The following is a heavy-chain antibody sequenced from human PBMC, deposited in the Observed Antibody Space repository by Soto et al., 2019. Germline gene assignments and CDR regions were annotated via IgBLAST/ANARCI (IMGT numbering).Heavy chain of an antibody. CDR2: ISYDGSKK. CDR3: ARADGGNRWGGYYFAY. Sequence: QVQLVESGGGVVQPGRSLRLSCAASGFTFSSYAMHWVRQAPGKGLEWVAVISYDGSKKYYADSVKGRFTISRDNSKNTLFLQMDSLRAEDTAVYYCARADGGNRWGGYYFAYWGQGTLVTVSS. V-gene: IGHV3-30-3*01. J-gene: IGHJ4*02. D-gene: IGHD2-21*02. CDR1: GFTFSSYA.